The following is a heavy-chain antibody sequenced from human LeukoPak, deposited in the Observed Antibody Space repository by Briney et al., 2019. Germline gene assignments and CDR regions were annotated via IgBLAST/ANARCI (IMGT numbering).Heavy chain of an antibody. CDR1: GGSISSYY. CDR2: IYYSGST. CDR3: ARATSGYSSGWYLENYFDY. D-gene: IGHD6-19*01. V-gene: IGHV4-59*01. J-gene: IGHJ4*02. Sequence: PSETLSLTCTVSGGSISSYYWSWIRQPPGKGLEWIGYIYYSGSTNCNPSLKSRVTISVDTSKNQFSLKLSSVTAADTAVYYCARATSGYSSGWYLENYFDYWGQGTLVTVSS.